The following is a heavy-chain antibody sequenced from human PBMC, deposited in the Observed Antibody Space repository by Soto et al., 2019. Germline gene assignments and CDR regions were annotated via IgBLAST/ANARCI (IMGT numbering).Heavy chain of an antibody. V-gene: IGHV1-69*13. CDR2: IMPLFGKP. D-gene: IGHD2-2*01. Sequence: SVKVSCKAAGVSFSGYAFSWVRQAPGQGLEWMGGIMPLFGKPDYAQKFQGRVTITADESTSTTYMELSSLRSEDTALYFCASASSTSWLYYFDYWGQGTRVTGSS. J-gene: IGHJ4*02. CDR1: GVSFSGYA. CDR3: ASASSTSWLYYFDY.